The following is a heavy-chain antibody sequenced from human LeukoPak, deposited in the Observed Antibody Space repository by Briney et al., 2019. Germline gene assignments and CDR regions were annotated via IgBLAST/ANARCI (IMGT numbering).Heavy chain of an antibody. CDR3: AXXXXXYSSSWYWVY. CDR1: GGSISSYY. V-gene: IGHV4-4*07. CDR2: IYTSGST. Sequence: SETLSLTCTVSGGSISSYYWSWIRQPAGKGLEWIGRIYTSGSTNYNPSLKSRVTMSVDTSKNQFSLKLSSVTAADTAVYYCAXXXXXYSSSWYWVYWGQGSLVTVSS. J-gene: IGHJ4*02. D-gene: IGHD6-13*01.